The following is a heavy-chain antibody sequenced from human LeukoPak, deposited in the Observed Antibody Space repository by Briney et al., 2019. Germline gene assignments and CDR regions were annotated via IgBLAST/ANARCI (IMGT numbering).Heavy chain of an antibody. Sequence: GGSLRLSCAASGFTFSSYSMNWVRQAPGKGLGWVSSISSSSSYIYYADSVKGRFTISRDNAKNSLYLQMNSLRAEDTAVYYCASSTGSTGYYMDVWGKGTTVTVSS. D-gene: IGHD3-10*01. CDR1: GFTFSSYS. CDR2: ISSSSSYI. V-gene: IGHV3-21*01. J-gene: IGHJ6*03. CDR3: ASSTGSTGYYMDV.